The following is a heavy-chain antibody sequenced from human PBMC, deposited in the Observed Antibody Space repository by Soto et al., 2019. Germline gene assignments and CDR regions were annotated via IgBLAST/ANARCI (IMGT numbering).Heavy chain of an antibody. D-gene: IGHD4-17*01. V-gene: IGHV4-39*01. CDR3: ANSYGDYVSY. Sequence: SGTLSLTCTVSGGSISSSTYYWGWIRQPPGKGLEWIGSIYYSGSTYYNPSLKSRVTISVDTSKNQFSLKLSSVTAAATAVYYCANSYGDYVSYWGQGTLVTVSS. CDR2: IYYSGST. CDR1: GGSISSSTYY. J-gene: IGHJ4*02.